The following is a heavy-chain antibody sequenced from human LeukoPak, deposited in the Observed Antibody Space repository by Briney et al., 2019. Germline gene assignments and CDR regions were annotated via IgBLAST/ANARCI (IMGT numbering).Heavy chain of an antibody. J-gene: IGHJ4*02. V-gene: IGHV4-39*01. CDR3: ARQYGPGYSSTWYFDY. CDR1: GGSISSSAYS. D-gene: IGHD6-13*01. CDR2: TYDNGNT. Sequence: SETLSLTCTVSGGSISSSAYSWGWIRQPPGKGFDWIGNTYDNGNTYYNPSLKSRVTISVDTSKNQFSLQLNSVTAADTAVYYCARQYGPGYSSTWYFDYWGQGTLVTVSS.